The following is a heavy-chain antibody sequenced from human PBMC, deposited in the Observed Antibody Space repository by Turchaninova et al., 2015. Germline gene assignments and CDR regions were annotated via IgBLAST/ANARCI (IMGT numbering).Heavy chain of an antibody. CDR2: MKRERGGGTV. V-gene: IGHV3-15*05. D-gene: IGHD3-3*01. CDR1: GFTFSAAW. Sequence: EVRLVESGGGFVKPGGSHRLSCEASGFTFSAAWRSWVRQATGTVLGWIGRMKRERGGGTVDYAAAPRDKYVISREESENQRHRQIMPLTTEDTAMYYCTTDKSASDPLDSWGQGVLVTVS. CDR3: TTDKSASDPLDS. J-gene: IGHJ4*02.